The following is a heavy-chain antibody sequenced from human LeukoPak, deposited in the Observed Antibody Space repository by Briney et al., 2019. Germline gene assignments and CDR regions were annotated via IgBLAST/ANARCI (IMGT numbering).Heavy chain of an antibody. Sequence: PGGSLRLSCAASGFTFSSYEMNWVRQAPGKGLEWVSAISGSGGSTYYADSVKGRFTISRDNSKNTLYLQMNSLRAEDTAVYYCAKDPTYYYDSSGYYPGAFDIWGQGTMVTVSS. D-gene: IGHD3-22*01. CDR1: GFTFSSYE. CDR2: ISGSGGST. J-gene: IGHJ3*02. V-gene: IGHV3-23*01. CDR3: AKDPTYYYDSSGYYPGAFDI.